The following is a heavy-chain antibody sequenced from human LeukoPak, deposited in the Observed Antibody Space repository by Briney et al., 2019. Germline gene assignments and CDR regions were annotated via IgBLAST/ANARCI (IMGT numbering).Heavy chain of an antibody. D-gene: IGHD6-13*01. CDR3: ARSPYSSSYDY. CDR1: GGSISSYY. J-gene: IGHJ4*02. V-gene: IGHV4-59*08. Sequence: PETLSLTCTVSGGSISSYYWSWIRQPPGKGLEWIGYIYYSGSNNYTPSLKSRVTISVDTSKSQFSLKLSSVTAADTAVYYCARSPYSSSYDYWGQGTLVTVSS. CDR2: IYYSGSN.